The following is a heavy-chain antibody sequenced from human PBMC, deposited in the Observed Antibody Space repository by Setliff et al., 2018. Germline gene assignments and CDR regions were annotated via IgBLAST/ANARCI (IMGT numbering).Heavy chain of an antibody. Sequence: HPGGSLRLSCGASGFTYNNDWVSWVRQAPGKGLEWLASINPHGSEKYYADSVKGRFTISRDNAKNSLSLQMNNLRSEDTAVYYCARVYFYDSKQPPDYWGENFYNVDVWGKGTTVTVSS. D-gene: IGHD3-22*01. CDR2: INPHGSEK. CDR1: GFTYNNDW. V-gene: IGHV3-7*01. CDR3: ARVYFYDSKQPPDYWGENFYNVDV. J-gene: IGHJ6*03.